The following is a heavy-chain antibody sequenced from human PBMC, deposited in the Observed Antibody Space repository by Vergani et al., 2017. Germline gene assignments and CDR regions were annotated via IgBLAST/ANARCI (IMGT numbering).Heavy chain of an antibody. Sequence: QVQLVESGGGVVQPGRSLRLTCAASGFTFNQYGMHWVRQAPGKGLEWVAVTWYDGNNKQYADSVKGRFTISRDNSKSKMYLQMNSLGDEDTGVYYCARELRLRYSRFDPWGQGTLVTVSS. CDR2: TWYDGNNK. CDR3: ARELRLRYSRFDP. J-gene: IGHJ5*02. CDR1: GFTFNQYG. D-gene: IGHD3-16*01. V-gene: IGHV3-33*01.